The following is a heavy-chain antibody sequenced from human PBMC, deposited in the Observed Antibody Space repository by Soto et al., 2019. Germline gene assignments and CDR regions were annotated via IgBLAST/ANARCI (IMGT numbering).Heavy chain of an antibody. CDR3: ANGTYESSGYPDY. CDR2: ISYDGSNK. Sequence: AGGSLRLSCAASGFTFRSYALHWVRQAPGKGLEWVAIISYDGSNKYYADSVKGRFTISRDNSKNTLYLQMNSLRPEDTAVFYCANGTYESSGYPDYWGQGTLVTVS. D-gene: IGHD3-22*01. CDR1: GFTFRSYA. V-gene: IGHV3-30-3*01. J-gene: IGHJ4*02.